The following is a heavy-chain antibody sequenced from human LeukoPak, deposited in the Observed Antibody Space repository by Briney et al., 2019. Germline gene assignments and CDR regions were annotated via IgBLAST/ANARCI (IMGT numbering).Heavy chain of an antibody. V-gene: IGHV3-23*01. J-gene: IGHJ6*03. CDR1: GFTFSRYA. D-gene: IGHD5-18*01. CDR3: AKGLKTAVGPYMGYHYYMDV. CDR2: VNDRGTGT. Sequence: GGSLRLSCAASGFTFSRYAMSWVRQAPGKGLEWVSTVNDRGTGTYYADSVKGRFTISRDNSKNTLSLQMISLRAEDTALYYCAKGLKTAVGPYMGYHYYMDVWGKGATVTVSS.